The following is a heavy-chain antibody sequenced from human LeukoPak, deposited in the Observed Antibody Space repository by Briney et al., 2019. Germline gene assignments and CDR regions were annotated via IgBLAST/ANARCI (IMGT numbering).Heavy chain of an antibody. CDR1: GGSISSSSYY. CDR3: ARLEEYGSGSSFFDY. J-gene: IGHJ4*02. Sequence: ASETLSLTCTVSGGSISSSSYYWGWIRQPPGKGLEWIGSIYYSGSTYYNPSLKSRVTISVDTSKNQFSLKLSSVTAADTAVYYCARLEEYGSGSSFFDYWGQGTLVTVSS. CDR2: IYYSGST. D-gene: IGHD3-10*01. V-gene: IGHV4-39*07.